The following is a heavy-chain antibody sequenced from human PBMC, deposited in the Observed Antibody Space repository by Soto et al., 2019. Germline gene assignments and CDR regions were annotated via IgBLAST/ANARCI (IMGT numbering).Heavy chain of an antibody. D-gene: IGHD6-19*01. V-gene: IGHV3-30*04. CDR1: GFTFSSYA. CDR3: AKGHVNGWYYFDY. CDR2: ISTDGRDK. Sequence: GGSLRLSCAASGFTFSSYAMHWVRQAPGKGLEWVAVISTDGRDKYHADSVKGRFTISRDNSKNTFYLQMNSLRAEDTAVYYCAKGHVNGWYYFDYWGQGTLVTVSS. J-gene: IGHJ4*02.